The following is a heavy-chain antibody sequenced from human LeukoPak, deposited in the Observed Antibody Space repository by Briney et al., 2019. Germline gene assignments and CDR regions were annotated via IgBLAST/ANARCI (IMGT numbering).Heavy chain of an antibody. CDR3: ARDSNYGGPPGLFDY. V-gene: IGHV3-23*01. D-gene: IGHD4-23*01. CDR2: ITVSGDTT. CDR1: GFSVSSYG. J-gene: IGHJ4*02. Sequence: GGSLRPSCAVSGFSVSSYGMSWVRQAPGKGLEWVSAITVSGDTTYYADSVKGRFIISRDNSKNTLYLQMNSLRAEDTAVYYCARDSNYGGPPGLFDYWGQGTLVTVSS.